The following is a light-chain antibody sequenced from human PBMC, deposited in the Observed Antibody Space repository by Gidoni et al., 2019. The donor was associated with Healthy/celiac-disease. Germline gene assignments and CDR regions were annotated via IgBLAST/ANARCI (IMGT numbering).Light chain of an antibody. CDR2: GAS. CDR3: QQYNNWPPT. J-gene: IGKJ4*01. CDR1: QSVNSN. V-gene: IGKV3-15*01. Sequence: EIVMTQSPATLSVSPGERATLSCRASQSVNSNLAWYQQKPGQAPRLLIDGASTRATGIPARFSGSGSGTEFTLTISSLQSEDFAVYYCQQYNNWPPTFGGGTKVEIK.